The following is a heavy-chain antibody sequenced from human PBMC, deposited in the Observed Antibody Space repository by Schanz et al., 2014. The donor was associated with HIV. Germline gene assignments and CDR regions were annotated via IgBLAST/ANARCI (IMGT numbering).Heavy chain of an antibody. CDR2: INPSGGST. CDR3: ARSETIAARPVWYFDL. J-gene: IGHJ2*01. Sequence: ARLVQSGAEVKKPGASVKVSCKASGYTFTTYYMHWVRQAPGQGLEWMGIINPSGGSTSYAQKFQGRVTMTRDTSTSTVYMQLSSLRSEDTAVYYCARSETIAARPVWYFDLWGRGTLVTVSS. V-gene: IGHV1-46*01. CDR1: GYTFTTYY. D-gene: IGHD6-6*01.